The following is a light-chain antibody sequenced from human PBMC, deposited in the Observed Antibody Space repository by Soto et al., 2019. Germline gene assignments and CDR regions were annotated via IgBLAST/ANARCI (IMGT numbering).Light chain of an antibody. J-gene: IGKJ1*01. CDR1: QTINNN. Sequence: VMTQAPATLSVSPGERATLSCRASQTINNNIAWYQQKPGQAPRRLIFGASIRATGIPDRFSGSGSGTDFTLTISRLEPEDFAVYYCQQYGSSPTTFGQGTKVDIK. CDR3: QQYGSSPTT. V-gene: IGKV3-20*01. CDR2: GAS.